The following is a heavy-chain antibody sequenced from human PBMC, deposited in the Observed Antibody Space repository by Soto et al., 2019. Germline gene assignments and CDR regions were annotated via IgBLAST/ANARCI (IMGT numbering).Heavy chain of an antibody. Sequence: QVKLVESGGGLVQPGRSLRLSCAVSGFTFSSYGMHWVRQAPGKGLEWVALIWYDGSSKFYADSVKGRFTISRDNSKNTLSLEMSSLRAEDTAMYYCAKPSYDFWSGYYHPFDGWGQGTLVTVSS. V-gene: IGHV3-33*06. CDR3: AKPSYDFWSGYYHPFDG. J-gene: IGHJ4*02. CDR1: GFTFSSYG. CDR2: IWYDGSSK. D-gene: IGHD3-3*01.